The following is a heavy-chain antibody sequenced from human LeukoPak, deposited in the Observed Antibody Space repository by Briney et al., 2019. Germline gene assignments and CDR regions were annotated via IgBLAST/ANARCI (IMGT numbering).Heavy chain of an antibody. J-gene: IGHJ4*02. D-gene: IGHD1-1*01. CDR3: AKDRTVERRDAFDY. CDR2: LYTGGDT. CDR1: GFSVSAHY. Sequence: PGGSLRLSCAVSGFSVSAHYMSWVRQAPGKGLECVSFLYTGGDTYYADSVKGRFTISRDNSKNTLYLQTNSLRAEDTAVYYCAKDRTVERRDAFDYWGQGTLVTVSS. V-gene: IGHV3-53*01.